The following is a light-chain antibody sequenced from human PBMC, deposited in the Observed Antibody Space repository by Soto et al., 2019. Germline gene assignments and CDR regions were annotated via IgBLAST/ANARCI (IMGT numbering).Light chain of an antibody. V-gene: IGKV3D-15*01. CDR3: QQYNNWPPIT. CDR1: QSVSSN. CDR2: DAS. Sequence: EIVMTQSPATLSVSPGERATLSCRASQSVSSNLAWYQHKPGQAPRLLIYDASTRATGVPARFSGSGSGTEFTLTISSLQSEAFAVYYCQQYNNWPPITFGQGTRLEIK. J-gene: IGKJ5*01.